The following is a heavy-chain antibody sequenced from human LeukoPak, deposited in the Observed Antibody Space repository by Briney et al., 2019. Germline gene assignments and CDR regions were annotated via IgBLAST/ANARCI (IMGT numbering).Heavy chain of an antibody. J-gene: IGHJ6*03. CDR1: GFTFSSYA. CDR2: ISGSGGST. Sequence: GGSLRLSCAGSGFTFSSYAMGWVRQAPGKGLEWVSAISGSGGSTYYADSVKGRFTISRDNSKNTLYLQMNSLRAEDTAVYYCARGAMVRGTKNAYYMDVWGKGTTVTVSS. CDR3: ARGAMVRGTKNAYYMDV. V-gene: IGHV3-23*01. D-gene: IGHD3-10*01.